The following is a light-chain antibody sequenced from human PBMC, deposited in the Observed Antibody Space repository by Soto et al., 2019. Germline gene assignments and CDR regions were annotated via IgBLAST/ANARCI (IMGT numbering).Light chain of an antibody. Sequence: PVLTQPAAESGTPGLSGRSSCSRTSSDVGAYDYVSWYHQHPGRAPILIIDEVSHRSSGLSYRFSGSKSGNTASLAISGLQAEDEGDHDCTSFAPGRIYVFGSGSKGTVL. V-gene: IGLV2-14*03. CDR3: TSFAPGRIYV. J-gene: IGLJ1*01. CDR1: SSDVGAYDY. CDR2: EVS.